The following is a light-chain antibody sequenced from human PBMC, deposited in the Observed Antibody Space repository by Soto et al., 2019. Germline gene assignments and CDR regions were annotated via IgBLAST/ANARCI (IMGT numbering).Light chain of an antibody. CDR1: RSVSSN. CDR2: GAY. CDR3: QPYNHWPGT. Sequence: VDRRQYPATLSVSPGERGTLSGLASRSVSSNLAWYQQKPGQAGRLLIYGAYTRATGITARFSGSGSGTEFTLTINSLQSEDFAVYYCQPYNHWPGTLGPGTQVEIK. J-gene: IGKJ1*01. V-gene: IGKV3-15*01.